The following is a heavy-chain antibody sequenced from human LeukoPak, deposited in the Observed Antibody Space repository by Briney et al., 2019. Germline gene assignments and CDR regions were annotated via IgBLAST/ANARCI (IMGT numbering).Heavy chain of an antibody. V-gene: IGHV3-30-3*01. Sequence: GGSLRLSCAASGFTFSSYAMHWVRQAPGKGLEWVAVISYDGSNKYYADSVKGRFTISRDNSKNTLYLQMNSLRAEDTAVYYCARDLPRGAAGYDYWGQGTLVTVSS. CDR1: GFTFSSYA. J-gene: IGHJ4*02. CDR3: ARDLPRGAAGYDY. CDR2: ISYDGSNK. D-gene: IGHD6-13*01.